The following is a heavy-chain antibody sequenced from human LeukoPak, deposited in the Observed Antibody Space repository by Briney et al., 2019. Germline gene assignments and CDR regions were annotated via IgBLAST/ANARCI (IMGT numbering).Heavy chain of an antibody. J-gene: IGHJ6*03. CDR1: GGSYSGYY. D-gene: IGHD3-22*01. V-gene: IGHV4-34*01. CDR3: ARGRGVYDSSGYYYRYYYYYMDV. Sequence: PSETLSLTCAVYGGSYSGYYWSWIRQPPGKGLEWIGEINHSGSTNYNPSLKSRVTISVDTSKNQFSLKLSSVTAADTAVYYCARGRGVYDSSGYYYRYYYYYMDVWGKGTTVTVSS. CDR2: INHSGST.